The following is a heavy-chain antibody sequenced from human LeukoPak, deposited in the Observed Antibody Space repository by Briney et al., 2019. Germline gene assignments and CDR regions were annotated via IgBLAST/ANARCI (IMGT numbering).Heavy chain of an antibody. Sequence: SETLSLTCTVSGGSISSSSYYWGWIRQPPGKGLEWIGSIYYSGSTYYNPSLKSRVTISVDTPKNQFSLKLNSVTATDSAVYYCAGSGSYGYWGQGTLVTVSS. CDR3: AGSGSYGY. J-gene: IGHJ4*02. CDR1: GGSISSSSYY. D-gene: IGHD3-10*01. V-gene: IGHV4-39*07. CDR2: IYYSGST.